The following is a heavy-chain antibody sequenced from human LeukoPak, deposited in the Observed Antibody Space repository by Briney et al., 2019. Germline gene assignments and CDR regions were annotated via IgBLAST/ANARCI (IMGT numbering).Heavy chain of an antibody. Sequence: GESLKISCKGSGYTFTNYWIGWARQMPGKGLEWMGIIYPGDSETKYSPSFQGQVTISADKSISTAYLQWSSLEASDTAMYYCARVSGSGSFYLTLNWFDPWGQGTLVTVSS. CDR2: IYPGDSET. V-gene: IGHV5-51*01. CDR1: GYTFTNYW. CDR3: ARVSGSGSFYLTLNWFDP. J-gene: IGHJ5*02. D-gene: IGHD3-10*01.